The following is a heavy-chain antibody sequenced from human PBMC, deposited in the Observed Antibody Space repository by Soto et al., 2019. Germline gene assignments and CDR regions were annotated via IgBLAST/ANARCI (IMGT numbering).Heavy chain of an antibody. CDR1: GYTFSSYC. V-gene: IGHV1-18*01. CDR3: ARTLNNWFDP. CDR2: ISAYNGNT. Sequence: ASVNVSCTASGYTFSSYCISWVRQAPGQGLEWMGWISAYNGNTNYAQKLQGRVTMTTDTSTSTAYMELRSLRSDDTAVYYCARTLNNWFDPWGQGTLVTVSS. J-gene: IGHJ5*02.